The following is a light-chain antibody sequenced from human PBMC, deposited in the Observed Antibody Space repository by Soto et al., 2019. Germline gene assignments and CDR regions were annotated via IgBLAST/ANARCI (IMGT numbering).Light chain of an antibody. J-gene: IGKJ5*01. CDR2: DAS. V-gene: IGKV1-33*01. Sequence: DIQMTQSPYSLSASIGDRVTITYQASQGIGTFLNWFQQRPGRAPKLMIYDASTLETGVPSRFSGSGSGSDFTFTISGLQPEDIATYYCQQYDVLPPTFGQGTRLEIK. CDR3: QQYDVLPPT. CDR1: QGIGTF.